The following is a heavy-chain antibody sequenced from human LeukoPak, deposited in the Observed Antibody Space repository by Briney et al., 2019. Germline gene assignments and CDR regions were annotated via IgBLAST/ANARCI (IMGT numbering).Heavy chain of an antibody. CDR2: ISSSNDYI. J-gene: IGHJ5*02. D-gene: IGHD6-19*01. CDR1: GFTFSTST. Sequence: GGSLRLSCAASGFTFSTSTMNWLRQAPGKGLEWVSSISSSNDYIYYADSVKGRFTISRDNAKNSLYLQMNSLRAEDTAVYYCVRIPNSAGFPNWFDPWGQGTLVTVSS. V-gene: IGHV3-21*01. CDR3: VRIPNSAGFPNWFDP.